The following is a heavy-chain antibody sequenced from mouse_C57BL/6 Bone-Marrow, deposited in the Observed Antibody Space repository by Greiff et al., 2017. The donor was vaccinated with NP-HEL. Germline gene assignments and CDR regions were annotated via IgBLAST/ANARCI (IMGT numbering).Heavy chain of an antibody. CDR3: ARDGYSSSFAY. D-gene: IGHD2-3*01. J-gene: IGHJ3*01. CDR1: GYAFSSYW. V-gene: IGHV1-80*01. CDR2: IYPGDGDT. Sequence: QVQLKESGAELVKPGASVKISCKASGYAFSSYWMNWVKQRPGKGLEWIGQIYPGDGDTNYNGKFKGKATLTADKSSSTAYMQLSSLTSEDSAVYFCARDGYSSSFAYWGQGTLVTVSA.